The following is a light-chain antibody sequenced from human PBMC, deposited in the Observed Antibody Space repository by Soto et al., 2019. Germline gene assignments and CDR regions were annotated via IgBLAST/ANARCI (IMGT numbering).Light chain of an antibody. CDR3: MQSTHWPPT. CDR1: QSLVFSDGNTH. J-gene: IGKJ1*01. V-gene: IGKV2-30*01. Sequence: DVVMTQSPLSLPVPLGQPASISCRSSQSLVFSDGNTHLNWFHQRPGQSPRRLIYKVFNRDSGVPDRFRGSGSGTDFILEISRVEAEDVVVYYCMQSTHWPPTFGQGTKVEIK. CDR2: KVF.